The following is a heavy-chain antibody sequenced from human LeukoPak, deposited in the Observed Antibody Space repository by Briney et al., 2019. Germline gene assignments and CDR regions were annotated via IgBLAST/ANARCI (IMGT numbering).Heavy chain of an antibody. CDR1: GFTFSTYA. CDR3: AREIGYGDY. Sequence: PGRSPRLSCVASGFTFSTYAMHWVRQAPGKGLEWVAVISYDGSNKYYTDSVKGRFTISRDNSKNTLYLQMNSLRVEDTAVYYCAREIGYGDYWGRGPLVTVPS. V-gene: IGHV3-30*04. D-gene: IGHD5-18*01. CDR2: ISYDGSNK. J-gene: IGHJ4*02.